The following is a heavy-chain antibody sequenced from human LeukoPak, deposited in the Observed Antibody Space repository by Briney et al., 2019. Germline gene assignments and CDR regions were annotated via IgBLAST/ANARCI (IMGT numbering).Heavy chain of an antibody. CDR1: GFTFSSYW. V-gene: IGHV3-74*01. CDR3: APSLYYYGSGSYDKETDY. CDR2: INSDGSST. J-gene: IGHJ4*02. D-gene: IGHD3-10*01. Sequence: GGSLRLSCAASGFTFSSYWMHWVRQAPGKGLVWLSRINSDGSSTSYADSVKGRFTISRDNAKNTLYLQMNSLRAEDTAVYYCAPSLYYYGSGSYDKETDYWGQGTLVTVSS.